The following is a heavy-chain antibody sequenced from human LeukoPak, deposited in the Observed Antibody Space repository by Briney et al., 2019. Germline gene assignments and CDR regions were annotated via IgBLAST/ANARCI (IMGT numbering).Heavy chain of an antibody. D-gene: IGHD1-26*01. J-gene: IGHJ4*02. CDR3: PKSTREWELPYYFDY. CDR2: ISYDGSNK. CDR1: GFTFSSYG. Sequence: GGSLRLSCAASGFTFSSYGMHWVRQAPGKGLEWVAVISYDGSNKYYADSVKGRFTISRDNSKNTLYLQMNSLRAEDTAVYYCPKSTREWELPYYFDYWGQGTLVTVSS. V-gene: IGHV3-30*18.